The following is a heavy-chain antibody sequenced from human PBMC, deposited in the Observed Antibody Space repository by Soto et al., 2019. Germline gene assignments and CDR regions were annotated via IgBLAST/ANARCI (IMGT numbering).Heavy chain of an antibody. Sequence: GGSLRLSCAASGFTFSSYAMHWVRQAPGKGLEGVAVISYDGSNKYYADSVKGRFTISRDNSKNTLYLQMNSLRDEDTAVYYCASLIADLPPYYYYYYGMDVWGQGSTVTGYS. V-gene: IGHV3-30-3*01. CDR1: GFTFSSYA. CDR2: ISYDGSNK. D-gene: IGHD6-13*01. CDR3: ASLIADLPPYYYYYYGMDV. J-gene: IGHJ6*02.